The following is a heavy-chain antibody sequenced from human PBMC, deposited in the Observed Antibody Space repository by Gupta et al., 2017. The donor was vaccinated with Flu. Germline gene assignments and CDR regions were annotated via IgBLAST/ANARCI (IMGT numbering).Heavy chain of an antibody. CDR1: GFTIGNYW. D-gene: IGHD6-6*01. Sequence: EVQVVESGGGLVQPGGSLRLSCAGSGFTIGNYWMHWVRQGPRKGLVWVSGINSDGSSTGYADSVKGRFTISKDTARNTLYLQMNSLTAEDTAVYYCVASRSDSDFWGQGALVTVSS. CDR2: INSDGSST. CDR3: VASRSDSDF. J-gene: IGHJ4*02. V-gene: IGHV3-74*01.